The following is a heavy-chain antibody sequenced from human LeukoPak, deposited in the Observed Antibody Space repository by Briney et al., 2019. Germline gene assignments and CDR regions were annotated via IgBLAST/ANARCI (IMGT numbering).Heavy chain of an antibody. CDR3: ARGATGAYDAFDI. D-gene: IGHD1-26*01. CDR2: ISYDGSNK. Sequence: PGGSLRLSCAASGFTFSNYAIHWVRQAPGKGLEWLAFISYDGSNKYYADSVKGRFTISRDDSKNTLYLQMNSLRAEDTTVCYCARGATGAYDAFDIWGQGTMVTVSS. J-gene: IGHJ3*02. CDR1: GFTFSNYA. V-gene: IGHV3-30-3*01.